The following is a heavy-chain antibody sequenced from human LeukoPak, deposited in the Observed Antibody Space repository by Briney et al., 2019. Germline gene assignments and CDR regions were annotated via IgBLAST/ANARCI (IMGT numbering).Heavy chain of an antibody. CDR1: GFTFSSYA. CDR3: ARRSGSSGTLDY. V-gene: IGHV3-23*01. J-gene: IGHJ4*02. D-gene: IGHD1-26*01. CDR2: ISGSGGST. Sequence: PGGSLRLSCAASGFTFSSYAMSWVRQAPGKGLEWVSAISGSGGSTYYADSVKGRFTISRDNSKNTLYLQMNSLRAEDTAVYYCARRSGSSGTLDYWGQGTLVTVSS.